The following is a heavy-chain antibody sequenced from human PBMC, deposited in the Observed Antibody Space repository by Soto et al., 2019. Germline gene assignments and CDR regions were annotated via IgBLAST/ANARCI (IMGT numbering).Heavy chain of an antibody. V-gene: IGHV3-23*01. CDR2: ISGSGHAT. J-gene: IGHJ4*02. CDR3: AKGRYFDSSGGCANY. CDR1: GFIFDNYA. D-gene: IGHD3-22*01. Sequence: EVKLSESGGGLIPPGASARLSCITSGFIFDNYAMSWVRQSPGRGLEWVAAISGSGHATYYTQSVQGRFIISRDKSKTTVFLQMNNLRAEDTAVYYCAKGRYFDSSGGCANYWGLGTLVTVSS.